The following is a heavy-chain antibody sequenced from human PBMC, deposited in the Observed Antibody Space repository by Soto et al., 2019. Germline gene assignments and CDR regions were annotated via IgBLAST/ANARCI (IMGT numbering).Heavy chain of an antibody. J-gene: IGHJ4*02. Sequence: GGSLRLSCAASEFTFTYAWMSWVRQAPGKGLEWVGRIKSKTDGGTTDYAAPVKGRFTISRDESQNTLYLQMNSLKTEDTAVYYCTSLYSANWGQGTLVTVSS. D-gene: IGHD3-16*02. CDR2: IKSKTDGGTT. CDR1: EFTFTYAW. V-gene: IGHV3-15*01. CDR3: TSLYSAN.